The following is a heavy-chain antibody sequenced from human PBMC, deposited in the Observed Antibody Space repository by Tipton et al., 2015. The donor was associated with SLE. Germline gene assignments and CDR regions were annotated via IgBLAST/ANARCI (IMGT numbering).Heavy chain of an antibody. CDR3: ARLIVGASYWYFDL. CDR1: GGSISSGDYY. Sequence: TLSLTCTVSGGSISSGDYYWSWIRQPPGKGLEWIGYIYYSGSTYYNPSLKSRVTISVDTSKNQFSLKLSSVTAADTAVYYCARLIVGASYWYFDLWGRGTLVTVSS. V-gene: IGHV4-30-4*01. D-gene: IGHD1-26*01. J-gene: IGHJ2*01. CDR2: IYYSGST.